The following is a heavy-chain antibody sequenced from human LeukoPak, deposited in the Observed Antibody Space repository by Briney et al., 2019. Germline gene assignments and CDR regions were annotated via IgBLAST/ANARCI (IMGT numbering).Heavy chain of an antibody. CDR3: ATVSVRYSYGYRYYYGMDV. J-gene: IGHJ6*02. Sequence: ASVKVSCKVSGYTLTELSMHWVRQAPGKGLEWMGGFDPEDGGTIYAQKFQGRVTMTEDTSTDTAYMDLSSLRSEDTAVYYCATVSVRYSYGYRYYYGMDVWGQGTTVTVSS. D-gene: IGHD5-18*01. CDR2: FDPEDGGT. CDR1: GYTLTELS. V-gene: IGHV1-24*01.